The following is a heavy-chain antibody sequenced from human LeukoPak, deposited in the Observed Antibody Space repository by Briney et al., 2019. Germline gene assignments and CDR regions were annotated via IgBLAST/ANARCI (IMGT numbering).Heavy chain of an antibody. Sequence: GASVKVSCKASGYTLTGYYMHWVRQAAGHGLEWMGWINPNSGGTNYAQKFQGRVTMTRDTSISTAYMELSRLRSDDTAVYYCATYFYDSSGYYSLDYWGQGTLVTVSS. CDR3: ATYFYDSSGYYSLDY. D-gene: IGHD3-22*01. CDR2: INPNSGGT. CDR1: GYTLTGYY. V-gene: IGHV1-2*02. J-gene: IGHJ4*02.